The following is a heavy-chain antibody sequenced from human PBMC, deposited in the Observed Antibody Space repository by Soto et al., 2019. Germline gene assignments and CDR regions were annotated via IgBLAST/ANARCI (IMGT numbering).Heavy chain of an antibody. V-gene: IGHV1-69*13. CDR1: GYTFTSSA. J-gene: IGHJ4*02. CDR2: ITPMFGTP. Sequence: ASVKVSCKASGYTFTSSALNWVRQVPGQGLEWMGGITPMFGTPNYAQKFLGRLTLTADEATNTAYLELTSLTSDDTAVYYCADGGGGFDSWGQGSPVTVSS. CDR3: ADGGGGFDS.